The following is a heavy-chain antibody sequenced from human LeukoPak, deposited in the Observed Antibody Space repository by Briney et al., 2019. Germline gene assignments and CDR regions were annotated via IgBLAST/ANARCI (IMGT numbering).Heavy chain of an antibody. Sequence: SETLSLTCTVSGGSISSGSYYWSWIRQPAGTALEWIGHIYTGGSTSYNPSLQSRVTISVDTSSHQFSLKVTSVTAADTAVYYCARAGGSVGWYGTIDSWGQGTLVTVSS. V-gene: IGHV4-61*09. CDR3: ARAGGSVGWYGTIDS. CDR1: GGSISSGSYY. CDR2: IYTGGST. J-gene: IGHJ4*02. D-gene: IGHD6-19*01.